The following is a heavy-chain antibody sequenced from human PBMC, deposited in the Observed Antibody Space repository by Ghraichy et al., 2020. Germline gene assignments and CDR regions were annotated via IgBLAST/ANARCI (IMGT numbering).Heavy chain of an antibody. Sequence: SETLSLTCTVSGDSMYSYYWSWIRQPPGKGLEWIGSVHHSGDTKYSPSLKSRLTISVDTSNNQFSLELRSATAADTAVYYCARQLIALYNMGVWGQGTTVTVSS. D-gene: IGHD2-8*01. V-gene: IGHV4-59*08. CDR3: ARQLIALYNMGV. CDR1: GDSMYSYY. CDR2: VHHSGDT. J-gene: IGHJ6*02.